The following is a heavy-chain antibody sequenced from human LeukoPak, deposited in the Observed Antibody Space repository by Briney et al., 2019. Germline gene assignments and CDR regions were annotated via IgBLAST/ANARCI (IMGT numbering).Heavy chain of an antibody. V-gene: IGHV3-23*01. J-gene: IGHJ4*02. Sequence: GGSLRLSCAASGFSFSDYAMSWVRQAPGKGLEWVSTISVSGGTTYYADSVKGRFTISRDNSKNTLYLQMNSLRAEDTAVYYCAKGRWTLDYWGQGTLVTVSS. CDR2: ISVSGGTT. CDR1: GFSFSDYA. CDR3: AKGRWTLDY. D-gene: IGHD3/OR15-3a*01.